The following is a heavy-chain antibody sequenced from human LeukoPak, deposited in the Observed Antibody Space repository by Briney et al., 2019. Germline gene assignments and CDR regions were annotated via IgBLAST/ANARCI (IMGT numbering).Heavy chain of an antibody. V-gene: IGHV4-4*07. CDR2: IYTSGST. D-gene: IGHD5-12*01. CDR1: GGSISSYY. J-gene: IGHJ3*02. CDR3: ARDLTVATRNAFDI. Sequence: PSETLSLTCTVSGGSISSYYWSWIRQPAGKGLEWIVRIYTSGSTNYNPSLKSRVTMSVDTSKNQFSLKLSSVTAADTAVYYCARDLTVATRNAFDIWGQGTMVTVSS.